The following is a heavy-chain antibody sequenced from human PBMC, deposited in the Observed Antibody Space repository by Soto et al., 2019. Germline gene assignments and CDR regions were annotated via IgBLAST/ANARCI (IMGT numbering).Heavy chain of an antibody. J-gene: IGHJ4*02. Sequence: GSRRLSCEASGFRFTNHAMGWVRQAPGKGLEWVSAISNTGGDTHYTDSVKGRFTISRDNSKNTLFLQLNSLRAEDTAVYFCARGSTTWFPYYFDSWGLGTLVTVSS. V-gene: IGHV3-23*01. CDR1: GFRFTNHA. CDR2: ISNTGGDT. CDR3: ARGSTTWFPYYFDS. D-gene: IGHD3-16*01.